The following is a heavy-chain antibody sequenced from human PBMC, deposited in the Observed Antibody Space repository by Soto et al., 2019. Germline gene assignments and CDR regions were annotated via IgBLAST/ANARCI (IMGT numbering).Heavy chain of an antibody. CDR2: IYYSGST. V-gene: IGHV4-31*03. D-gene: IGHD6-13*01. CDR1: GGSISSGGYY. J-gene: IGHJ4*02. Sequence: SSETLSLTXTVSGGSISSGGYYWSWIRQHPGKGLEWIGYIYYSGSTYYNPSLKSRVTISVDTSKNQFSLKLSSVTAADTAVYYCASSSSWSPYFDYWGQGTLVTVSS. CDR3: ASSSSWSPYFDY.